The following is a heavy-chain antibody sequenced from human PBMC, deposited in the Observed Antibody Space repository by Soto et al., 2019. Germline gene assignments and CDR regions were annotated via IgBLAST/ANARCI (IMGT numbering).Heavy chain of an antibody. CDR2: MNPNSGNT. V-gene: IGHV1-8*01. Sequence: VASVKVSCKASGYTFTSYDINWVRQATGQGLEWMGWMNPNSGNTGYAQKFQGRVTMTRNTSISTAYMELSSLRSEDTAVYYCARGRSGRNHLDVWGQGTTVTVSS. CDR3: ARGRSGRNHLDV. D-gene: IGHD1-26*01. J-gene: IGHJ6*02. CDR1: GYTFTSYD.